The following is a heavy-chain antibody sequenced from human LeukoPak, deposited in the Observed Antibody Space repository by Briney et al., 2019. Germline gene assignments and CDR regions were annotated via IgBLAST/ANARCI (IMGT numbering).Heavy chain of an antibody. CDR1: GFTFSSYA. J-gene: IGHJ6*02. CDR2: ISGSGGST. CDR3: AKEPPDYCSGGSCYVYYGMDV. V-gene: IGHV3-23*01. D-gene: IGHD2-15*01. Sequence: GGSLRLSCAASGFTFSSYAMSWVRQALGKGLEWVSAISGSGGSTYYADSVKGRFTISRDNSKNTLYLQMNSLRAEDTAVYYCAKEPPDYCSGGSCYVYYGMDVWGQGTTVTVSS.